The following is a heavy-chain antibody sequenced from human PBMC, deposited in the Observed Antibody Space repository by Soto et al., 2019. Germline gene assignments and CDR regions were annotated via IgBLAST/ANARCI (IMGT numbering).Heavy chain of an antibody. D-gene: IGHD3-10*01. CDR1: GFTFSSYW. V-gene: IGHV3-74*01. Sequence: PVGSLRLSCAASGFTFSSYWMHWVRQAPGKGLVWVSRINSDGSSTSYADSVKGRFTISRDNAKNTLYLQMNSLRAEDTAVYYCAREPMVRGVTGYYYYYMDVWGKGTTVTVSS. CDR2: INSDGSST. CDR3: AREPMVRGVTGYYYYYMDV. J-gene: IGHJ6*03.